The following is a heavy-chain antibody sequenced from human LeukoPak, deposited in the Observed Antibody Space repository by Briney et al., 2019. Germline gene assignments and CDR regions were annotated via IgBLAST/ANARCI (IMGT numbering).Heavy chain of an antibody. CDR1: GCTFSSYA. Sequence: GGSLRLSCAASGCTFSSYAMSWVRQAPGKGLEWVSAVSGSGGNTYYADSAKGRFTISRDNSKNTLYLQMNTLRAEDTAVYYCAKVSRVNLPTPVDYWGQGTLVTVSS. CDR3: AKVSRVNLPTPVDY. D-gene: IGHD1-14*01. J-gene: IGHJ4*02. CDR2: VSGSGGNT. V-gene: IGHV3-23*01.